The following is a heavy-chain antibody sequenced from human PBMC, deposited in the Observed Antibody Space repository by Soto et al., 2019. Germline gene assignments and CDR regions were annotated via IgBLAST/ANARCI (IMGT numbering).Heavy chain of an antibody. J-gene: IGHJ4*02. V-gene: IGHV1-24*01. CDR2: FDPEDGET. D-gene: IGHD1-26*01. Sequence: GASVKVSCKVSGYTLTELSMHWVRQAPGKGLEWMGGFDPEDGETIYAQKFQGRVTMTEDTSTDTAYMELSSLRSEDTAVYYCATALSYSGSYRGYDYWGQGTLVTVSS. CDR1: GYTLTELS. CDR3: ATALSYSGSYRGYDY.